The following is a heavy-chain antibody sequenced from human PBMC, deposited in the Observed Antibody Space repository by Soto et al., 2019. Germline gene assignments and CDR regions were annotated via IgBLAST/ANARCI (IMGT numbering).Heavy chain of an antibody. CDR3: ARMSDFSRPGDY. J-gene: IGHJ4*02. CDR1: GYTFTSYY. D-gene: IGHD3-3*01. Sequence: QVQLVQSGAEVKKPGASVKVSCKASGYTFTSYYMHXVRQXXXQGLEWMGIINPSGGSTSYAQKFQGRVTMTRDTSTSTVYMELSSLRSEDTAVYYCARMSDFSRPGDYWGQGTLVTVSS. V-gene: IGHV1-46*01. CDR2: INPSGGST.